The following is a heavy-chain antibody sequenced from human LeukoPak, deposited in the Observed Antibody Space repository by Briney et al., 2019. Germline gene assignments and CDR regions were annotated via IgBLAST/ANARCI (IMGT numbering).Heavy chain of an antibody. J-gene: IGHJ4*02. CDR1: GFTFSSYA. CDR3: AKGHSGSYYVLIDY. CDR2: ISGSGGST. V-gene: IGHV3-23*01. Sequence: GGSLRLSCAASGFTFSSYAMRWVRQAPGKGLEWVSAISGSGGSTYYADSVKGRFTISRDNSKNTLYLQMNSLRAEDTAVYYCAKGHSGSYYVLIDYWGQGTLVTVSS. D-gene: IGHD1-26*01.